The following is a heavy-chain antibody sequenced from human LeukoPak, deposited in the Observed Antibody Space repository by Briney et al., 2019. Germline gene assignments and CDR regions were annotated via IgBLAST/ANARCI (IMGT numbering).Heavy chain of an antibody. CDR3: ARGSNWNDVGDWFDP. Sequence: ASVKVSCKASGYTFTGYYMHWVRQAPGQGLEWMGWINPNSGGTNYAQKFQGRVTMTRDTSISTAYMELSRLRSDDTAVYYCARGSNWNDVGDWFDPWGQGTLVTVSS. CDR1: GYTFTGYY. V-gene: IGHV1-2*02. D-gene: IGHD1-1*01. J-gene: IGHJ5*02. CDR2: INPNSGGT.